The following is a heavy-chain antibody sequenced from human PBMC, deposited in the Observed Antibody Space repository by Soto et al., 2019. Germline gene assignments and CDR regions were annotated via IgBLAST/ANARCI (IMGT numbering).Heavy chain of an antibody. V-gene: IGHV4-34*01. D-gene: IGHD3-9*01. CDR2: INHSGST. J-gene: IGHJ4*02. CDR1: GGSFSGYY. Sequence: LPETLSLTCAVYGGSFSGYYWSWIRQPPGKGLEWIGEINHSGSTNYNPSLKSRVTISVDTSKNQFSLKLSSVTAADTAVYYCARGGERDYDILTGYYHWGQGTLVTVSS. CDR3: ARGGERDYDILTGYYH.